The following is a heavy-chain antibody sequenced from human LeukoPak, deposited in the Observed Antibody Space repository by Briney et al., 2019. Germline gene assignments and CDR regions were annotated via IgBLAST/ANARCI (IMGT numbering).Heavy chain of an antibody. CDR3: ARERITSTAFDY. CDR2: ISGSGGNT. CDR1: GFTFTNYP. D-gene: IGHD5/OR15-5a*01. J-gene: IGHJ4*02. V-gene: IGHV3-23*01. Sequence: LPGGSLRLSCAASGFTFTNYPMNWVRQAPGKWLEWVSDISGSGGNTTYADSVKGRFTLSRDNSTNSLYLQMDSLRAEDTAIYYGARERITSTAFDYWGQGTLVTVSS.